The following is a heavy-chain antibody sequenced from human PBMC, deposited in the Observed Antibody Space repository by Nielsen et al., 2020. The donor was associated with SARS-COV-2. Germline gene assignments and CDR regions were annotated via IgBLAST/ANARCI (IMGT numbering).Heavy chain of an antibody. D-gene: IGHD6-19*01. Sequence: SETLSLTCTVSGGSISSGGSSWSWIRQHPGKGLEWIALRHYTGNTYYNPSLQSRLFISVDTSKNQFSLRLSSVTAADTAVYYCATGAGWFDPWGQGTRVTVSS. CDR3: ATGAGWFDP. CDR1: GGSISSGGSS. J-gene: IGHJ5*02. CDR2: RHYTGNT. V-gene: IGHV4-31*03.